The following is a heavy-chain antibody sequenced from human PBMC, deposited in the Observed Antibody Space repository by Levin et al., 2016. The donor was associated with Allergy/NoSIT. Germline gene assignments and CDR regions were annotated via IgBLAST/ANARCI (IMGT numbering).Heavy chain of an antibody. CDR3: ANTSRNDFRGSPHKWFGP. D-gene: IGHD1-1*01. CDR2: ISDSGNT. CDR1: GGSINTIISF. V-gene: IGHV4-39*01. Sequence: SETLSLTCTVSGGSINTIISFWGWIRQSPGKGLEWIGSISDSGNTFFNPSLRRRVTLSVDTSKNQVSLNLFAVTAADTAVYYCANTSRNDFRGSPHKWFGPWGQGTLVTVSS. J-gene: IGHJ5*02.